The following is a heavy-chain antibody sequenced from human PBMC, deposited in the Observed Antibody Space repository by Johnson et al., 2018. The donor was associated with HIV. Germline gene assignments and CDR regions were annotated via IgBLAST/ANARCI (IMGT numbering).Heavy chain of an antibody. V-gene: IGHV3-11*04. CDR2: ITSSGTSS. Sequence: QVLLVESGGGLVKPGGSLRLSCAASGFTFSDYYMIWIRQAPGKGLAWLSYITSSGTSSYYAASVKCLFTISRDNSKNTLYLQMNSLRAEDTAVYYCARDKGGLVGYDAFDIWGQGTMVTVSS. CDR3: ARDKGGLVGYDAFDI. CDR1: GFTFSDYY. D-gene: IGHD1-26*01. J-gene: IGHJ3*02.